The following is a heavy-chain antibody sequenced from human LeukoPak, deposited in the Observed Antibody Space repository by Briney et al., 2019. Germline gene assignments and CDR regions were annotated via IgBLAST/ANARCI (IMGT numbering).Heavy chain of an antibody. CDR3: ARDGASGSYLFY. CDR1: GYTFTSYD. D-gene: IGHD1-26*01. Sequence: GASVKVSCKASGYTFTSYDINWVRQATGQGLEWMGWMNPNSGNTGYAQKLQGRVTMTTDTSTSTAYMELRSLRSDDTAVYYCARDGASGSYLFYWGQGTLVTVPS. V-gene: IGHV1-8*02. CDR2: MNPNSGNT. J-gene: IGHJ4*02.